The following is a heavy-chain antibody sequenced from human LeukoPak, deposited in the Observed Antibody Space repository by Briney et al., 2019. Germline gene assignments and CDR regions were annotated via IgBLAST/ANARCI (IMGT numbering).Heavy chain of an antibody. D-gene: IGHD1-26*01. CDR2: ISGSGGST. J-gene: IGHJ4*02. CDR3: AKGVSIVGATTHLGF. CDR1: DFTFSSYA. V-gene: IGHV3-23*01. Sequence: PGGSLRLSCAASDFTFSSYAMSWVRQAPGKGLEWVSAISGSGGSTYYADSVKGRFTISRDNSKNTLYLQMNSLRAEDTAVYYCAKGVSIVGATTHLGFWGQGNRVTVSS.